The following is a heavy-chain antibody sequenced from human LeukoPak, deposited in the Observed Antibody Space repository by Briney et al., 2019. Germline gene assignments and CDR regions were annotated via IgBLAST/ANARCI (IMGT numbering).Heavy chain of an antibody. D-gene: IGHD3-16*01. Sequence: ASVKVSCKASGYTFTSYCISWVRQAPGQGLEWMGWINAYNGNTNYAQKLQGRVTMTTDTSTSTAYMELRSLRSDDTAVYYCAGPGGPETYYYYGMDVWGKGTTVTVSS. J-gene: IGHJ6*04. V-gene: IGHV1-18*04. CDR2: INAYNGNT. CDR3: AGPGGPETYYYYGMDV. CDR1: GYTFTSYC.